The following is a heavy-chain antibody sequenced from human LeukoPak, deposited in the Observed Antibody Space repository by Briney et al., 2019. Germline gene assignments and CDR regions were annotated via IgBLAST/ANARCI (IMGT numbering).Heavy chain of an antibody. J-gene: IGHJ4*02. V-gene: IGHV7-4-1*02. CDR1: GFTFSSYA. CDR2: INTNTGNP. D-gene: IGHD2-15*01. Sequence: GGSLRLSCAASGFTFSSYAMNWVRQAPGQGLEWMGWINTNTGNPTYAQGFTGRFVFSLDTSVSTAYLQISSLKAEDTAVYYCARSEATAVVDYWGQGTLVTVSS. CDR3: ARSEATAVVDY.